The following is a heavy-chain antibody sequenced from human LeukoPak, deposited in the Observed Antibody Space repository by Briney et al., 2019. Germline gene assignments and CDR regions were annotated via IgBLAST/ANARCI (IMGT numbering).Heavy chain of an antibody. CDR3: ARVPHCDSSGCYDGGRYCEY. J-gene: IGHJ4*02. V-gene: IGHV1-69*13. Sequence: SVKVSCKASGGTFSSYAISWVRQAPGQGLEWMGGIIPIFGTANYAQKFQGRVTITADESTSTAYMELSSLRSEDTAVYYCARVPHCDSSGCYDGGRYCEYWGQGTLVTVSS. CDR1: GGTFSSYA. CDR2: IIPIFGTA. D-gene: IGHD3-22*01.